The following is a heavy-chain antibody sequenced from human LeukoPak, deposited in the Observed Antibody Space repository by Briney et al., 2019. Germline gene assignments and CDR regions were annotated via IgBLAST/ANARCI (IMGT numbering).Heavy chain of an antibody. J-gene: IGHJ4*02. D-gene: IGHD2-15*01. CDR3: ARHYCSGGSCSFDY. CDR2: IRYSGST. Sequence: SETLSLTCTVSGDSIGGYYWSWIRQPPGKGLEWIGYIRYSGSTNYNPSLKSRVTISVDTSENQFSLKLSSVTAADTAVYYCARHYCSGGSCSFDYWGQGTLVTVSS. CDR1: GDSIGGYY. V-gene: IGHV4-59*08.